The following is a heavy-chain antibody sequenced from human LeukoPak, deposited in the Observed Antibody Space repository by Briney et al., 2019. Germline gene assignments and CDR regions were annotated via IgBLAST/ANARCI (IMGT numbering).Heavy chain of an antibody. D-gene: IGHD3-22*01. CDR2: IRSDGSRT. J-gene: IGHJ5*02. CDR3: AKGYYYDSSGYYRSWFDP. V-gene: IGHV3-74*01. CDR1: GFTFSNYW. Sequence: GSLRLSCAASGFTFSNYWMHWVRQAPGKGLVWVSRIRSDGSRTTYADFVKGRFTISRDNAKNTLYLQMNSLRDEDTAVYYCAKGYYYDSSGYYRSWFDPWGQGTVVTVSS.